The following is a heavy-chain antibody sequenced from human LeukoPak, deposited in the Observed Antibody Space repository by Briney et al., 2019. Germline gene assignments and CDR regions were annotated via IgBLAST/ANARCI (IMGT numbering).Heavy chain of an antibody. V-gene: IGHV1-18*01. CDR1: RYTFTSYG. CDR2: ISVFNGNT. Sequence: GASVKVSCKAPRYTFTSYGITTGPQAPGQGLEWMGWISVFNGNTNEAQKFQDRVIMTADTSTGTAYMELRSLRADDTAVYDCARDIELEMAKEDFDYYYMDVWGKGTTVTVSS. J-gene: IGHJ6*03. D-gene: IGHD5-24*01. CDR3: ARDIELEMAKEDFDYYYMDV.